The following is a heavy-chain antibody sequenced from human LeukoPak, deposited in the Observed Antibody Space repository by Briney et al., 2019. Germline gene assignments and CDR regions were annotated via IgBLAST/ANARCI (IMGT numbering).Heavy chain of an antibody. CDR3: ARVDTAMVSYYGMDV. V-gene: IGHV1-69*13. CDR1: GGTFSSYA. D-gene: IGHD5-18*01. CDR2: IIPVFGTA. J-gene: IGHJ6*02. Sequence: ASVKVSCKASGGTFSSYAISWVRQAPGQGLEWVGGIIPVFGTANYAQKFQGRVTITADESTSTAYMELSSLRSEDTAVYYCARVDTAMVSYYGMDVWGQGTTVTVSS.